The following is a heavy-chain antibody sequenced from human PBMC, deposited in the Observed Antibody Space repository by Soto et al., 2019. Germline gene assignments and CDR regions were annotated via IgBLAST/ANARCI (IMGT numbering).Heavy chain of an antibody. CDR1: GGSISGYY. J-gene: IGHJ6*02. CDR2: VYYSGGA. V-gene: IGHV4-59*01. CDR3: TRDGDGRMSTNPYYYYGMDV. Sequence: SETLSLTCTVSGGSISGYYWSWIRQPPGKGLEWIGNVYYSGGAKYNPSVRRRVSISVDTSKNQFSLNLSSVTAADTAVYYCTRDGDGRMSTNPYYYYGMDVWGPGITVT. D-gene: IGHD2-21*02.